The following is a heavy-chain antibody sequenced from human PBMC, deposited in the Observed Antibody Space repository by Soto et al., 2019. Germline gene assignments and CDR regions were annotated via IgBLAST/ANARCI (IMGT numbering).Heavy chain of an antibody. CDR2: ISYDGSNK. J-gene: IGHJ6*02. V-gene: IGHV3-30-3*01. D-gene: IGHD6-13*01. CDR3: ARGDSSSWYAEYYYYGMDV. CDR1: GFTFSSYA. Sequence: QVQLVESGGGVVQPGRSLRLSCAASGFTFSSYAMHWVRQAPGKGLEWVAVISYDGSNKYYADSVKGRFTISRDNSKNTLYLQMTSLRAEDTAVYYCARGDSSSWYAEYYYYGMDVWGQGTTVTVSS.